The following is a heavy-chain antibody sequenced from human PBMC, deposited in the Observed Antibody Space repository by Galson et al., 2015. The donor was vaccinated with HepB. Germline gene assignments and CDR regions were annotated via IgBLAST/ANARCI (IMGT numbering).Heavy chain of an antibody. CDR1: GFTFSDYW. J-gene: IGHJ3*02. CDR3: ARIWQKGSGWLHDAFDI. D-gene: IGHD6-19*01. Sequence: SLRLSCAASGFTFSDYWMHWVRQAPGKGLVWVSRIDSDGSSTNYADSVRGRLTMSRDNAKNKIYLQMNSLRPEDTAVYFCARIWQKGSGWLHDAFDIWGQGTVVTVS. V-gene: IGHV3-74*01. CDR2: IDSDGSST.